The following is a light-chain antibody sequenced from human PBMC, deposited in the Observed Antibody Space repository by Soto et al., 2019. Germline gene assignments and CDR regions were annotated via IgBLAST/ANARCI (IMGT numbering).Light chain of an antibody. CDR3: QEYNGRSS. CDR2: RTS. V-gene: IGKV3-15*01. CDR1: QNVAGD. Sequence: RVTTQSPATLSGSPGERATLSCRASQNVAGDLAWYQQKPGQAPRLLIYRTSTRATGIPARFSGSGSGTEFTLTISSLQSEDFAVYYCQEYNGRSSFGQGNKVEIK. J-gene: IGKJ1*01.